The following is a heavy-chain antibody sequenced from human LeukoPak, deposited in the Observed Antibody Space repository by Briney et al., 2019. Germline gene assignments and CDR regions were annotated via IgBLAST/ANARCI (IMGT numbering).Heavy chain of an antibody. CDR1: GFTFSSYW. Sequence: GGSLRLACAASGFTFSSYWMHWVRQAPGKGLVWVSRINSDGSSTSYADSVKGRFTISRDNAKNTLYLQMNSLRAEDTAVYYCARAAPPHDFWSGYGSYYMDVWGKGTTVTVSS. D-gene: IGHD3-3*01. J-gene: IGHJ6*03. V-gene: IGHV3-74*01. CDR2: INSDGSST. CDR3: ARAAPPHDFWSGYGSYYMDV.